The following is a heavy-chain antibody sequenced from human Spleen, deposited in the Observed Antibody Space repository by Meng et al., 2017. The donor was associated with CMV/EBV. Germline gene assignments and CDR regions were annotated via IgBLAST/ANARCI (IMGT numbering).Heavy chain of an antibody. D-gene: IGHD2-21*02. Sequence: YAIHWVRQAPGQGLEWMGGIIPILGIANYAQKFQGRVTITADKSTSTAYMELSSLRSEDTAVYYCARIERRRILKYCGSDCSTTDYWGQGTLVTVSS. J-gene: IGHJ4*02. CDR1: YA. V-gene: IGHV1-69*10. CDR2: IIPILGIA. CDR3: ARIERRRILKYCGSDCSTTDY.